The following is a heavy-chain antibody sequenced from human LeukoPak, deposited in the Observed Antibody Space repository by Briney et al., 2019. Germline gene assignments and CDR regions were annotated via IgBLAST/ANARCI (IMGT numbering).Heavy chain of an antibody. CDR1: GGSISSYY. J-gene: IGHJ3*02. D-gene: IGHD4-17*01. Sequence: PSETLSLTCTVSGGSISSYYWSWIRQPPGKGLEWIGYIYYSGSTNYNPSLKSRDTISVDTSKNQFSLKLSSVTAADTAVYYCAKHDYGDMDVAFDIWGQGTMVTVSS. CDR3: AKHDYGDMDVAFDI. CDR2: IYYSGST. V-gene: IGHV4-59*01.